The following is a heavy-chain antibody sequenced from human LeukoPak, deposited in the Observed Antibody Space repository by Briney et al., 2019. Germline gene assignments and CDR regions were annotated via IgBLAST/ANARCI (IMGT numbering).Heavy chain of an antibody. V-gene: IGHV3-48*03. CDR1: GFTFSNYE. CDR2: ISSSGSPM. Sequence: PGGSLRLSCAASGFTFSNYEMNWVRQAPGKGLEWISYISSSGSPMFYADSVKGRFTISRDNAKNSLYLQMNSLRAEDTAVYYCARDSPPDIWGQGTMVTVSS. J-gene: IGHJ3*02. CDR3: ARDSPPDI.